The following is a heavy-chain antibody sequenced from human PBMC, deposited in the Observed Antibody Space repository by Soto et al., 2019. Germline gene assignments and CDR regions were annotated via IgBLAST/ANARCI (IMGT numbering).Heavy chain of an antibody. D-gene: IGHD3-3*01. V-gene: IGHV3-23*01. CDR1: GFTFSNYV. CDR3: TKGGDSWSGYSHY. J-gene: IGHJ4*02. CDR2: ISGSGGSS. Sequence: EVQLLESGGGLVQPGGSLRLSCAASGFTFSNYVVSWVRQAPGKGLEWVSGISGSGGSSYSADSVKGRSTISRDNSKNTLFLQMNSLTVEDTAVYYCTKGGDSWSGYSHYWGQGTLVTVSS.